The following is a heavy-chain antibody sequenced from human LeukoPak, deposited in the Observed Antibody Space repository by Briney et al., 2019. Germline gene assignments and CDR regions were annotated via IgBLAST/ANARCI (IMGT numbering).Heavy chain of an antibody. Sequence: GGSLRLSCAASGFIFSNYAMSWVRQAPGKGLEWVSTTSASGDSTYYADSVKGRFTISRDNSKNTLYLQMNSLRAEDTAVYYCAKGHGSSGWYVDYWGQGTLVTVSS. J-gene: IGHJ4*02. V-gene: IGHV3-23*01. CDR3: AKGHGSSGWYVDY. CDR1: GFIFSNYA. D-gene: IGHD6-19*01. CDR2: TSASGDST.